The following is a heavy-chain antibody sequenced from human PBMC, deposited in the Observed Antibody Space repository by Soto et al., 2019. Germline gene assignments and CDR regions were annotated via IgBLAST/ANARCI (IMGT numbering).Heavy chain of an antibody. CDR2: IYPGDSDT. CDR3: ASHQLSRGYYYYYGMDV. J-gene: IGHJ6*02. Sequence: PGESLKISCKGSGYSFTSYWIGWVRQMPGKGLEWMGIIYPGDSDTRYSPSFQGQVTISADKSISTAYLQWSSLKASDTAMYYCASHQLSRGYYYYYGMDVWGQGTTVTVS. D-gene: IGHD2-2*01. CDR1: GYSFTSYW. V-gene: IGHV5-51*01.